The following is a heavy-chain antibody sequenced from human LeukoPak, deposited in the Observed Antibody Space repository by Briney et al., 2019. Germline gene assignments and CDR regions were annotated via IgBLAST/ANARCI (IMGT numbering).Heavy chain of an antibody. Sequence: GGSLRLSCAASGFTFSSYWMHWVRQAPGKGLVWVSRINSDGSSTSYADSVKGRFTISRDNAKNTLYLQMNSLRAEDTAVYYCARVSDFWSGYFDYWGQGTLATVSS. CDR1: GFTFSSYW. D-gene: IGHD3-3*01. V-gene: IGHV3-74*01. CDR2: INSDGSST. J-gene: IGHJ4*02. CDR3: ARVSDFWSGYFDY.